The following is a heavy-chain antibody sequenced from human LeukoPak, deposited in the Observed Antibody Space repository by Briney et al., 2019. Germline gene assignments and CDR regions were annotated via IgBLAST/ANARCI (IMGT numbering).Heavy chain of an antibody. D-gene: IGHD6-19*01. CDR3: ARSSGWYWDYFDY. CDR2: IYSGGST. Sequence: GGSLRLSCAASGFTVSSNYMSWVRQAPGKGLEWVSVIYSGGSTYYADSVKGRFTISRDNSKNTLYLQVNSLRAEDTAVYYCARSSGWYWDYFDYWGQGTLVTVSS. V-gene: IGHV3-53*01. J-gene: IGHJ4*02. CDR1: GFTVSSNY.